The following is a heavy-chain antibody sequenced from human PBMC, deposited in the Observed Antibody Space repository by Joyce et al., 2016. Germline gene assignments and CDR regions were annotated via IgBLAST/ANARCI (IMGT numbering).Heavy chain of an antibody. J-gene: IGHJ5*02. V-gene: IGHV5-10-1*03. D-gene: IGHD5-18*01. Sequence: EVQLVQSGAEVKKPGESLRISCKGSGYSFTSHWISWVRQMPGKGLEWMGRIDPRDSYTDYSPSFEGHVTISVDKTISAAYLQWSSLRASDTAIYYCARRVTDWFDPWGQGTLVTVSS. CDR2: IDPRDSYT. CDR3: ARRVTDWFDP. CDR1: GYSFTSHW.